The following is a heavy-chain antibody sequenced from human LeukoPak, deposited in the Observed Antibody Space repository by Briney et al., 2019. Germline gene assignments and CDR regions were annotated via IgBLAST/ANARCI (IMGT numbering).Heavy chain of an antibody. CDR3: ARVKSYYYDTSDKDAFDI. CDR2: INPRGGST. CDR1: GYTFTSYD. Sequence: ASVKVSCKASGYTFTSYDINWVRQAPGQGLEWTGIINPRGGSTSYTQKFQGRVTMTRDTSTSTVYMELSSLRSEDTAVYYCARVKSYYYDTSDKDAFDIWGQGTMVTVSS. J-gene: IGHJ3*02. D-gene: IGHD3-22*01. V-gene: IGHV1-46*01.